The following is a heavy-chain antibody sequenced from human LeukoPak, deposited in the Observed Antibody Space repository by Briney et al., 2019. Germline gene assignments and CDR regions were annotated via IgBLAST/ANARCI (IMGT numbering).Heavy chain of an antibody. Sequence: SQTLSLTCTVSGGSISSGDYYWSWIRRPPGTGLEWIGYIYYSGSTNYNPSLKSRVTISVDTSKNQFSLKLSSVTAADTAVYYCARREDYYDSSGYLGWGQGTLVTVSS. CDR2: IYYSGST. D-gene: IGHD3-22*01. CDR3: ARREDYYDSSGYLG. V-gene: IGHV4-30-4*01. J-gene: IGHJ4*02. CDR1: GGSISSGDYY.